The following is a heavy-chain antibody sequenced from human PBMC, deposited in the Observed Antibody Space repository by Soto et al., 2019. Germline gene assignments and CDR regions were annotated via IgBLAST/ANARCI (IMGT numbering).Heavy chain of an antibody. CDR1: GFTFSSYA. J-gene: IGHJ6*02. CDR2: ISDSGTLT. V-gene: IGHV3-23*01. CDR3: ARYIPGVRYYGMDV. D-gene: IGHD2-2*01. Sequence: EVQLLESGGGLVQPGGSLRLSCAASGFTFSSYAMKWVRQAPGKGLEWVSLISDSGTLTYYADSVKGRFTISRDKSGNTLFRQIYSLTAEDTAVYYCARYIPGVRYYGMDVWGQGTTVTVSS.